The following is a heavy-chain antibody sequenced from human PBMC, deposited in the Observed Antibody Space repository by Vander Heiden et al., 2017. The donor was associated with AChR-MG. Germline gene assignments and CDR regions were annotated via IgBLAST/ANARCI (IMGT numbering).Heavy chain of an antibody. D-gene: IGHD1-7*01. Sequence: QVQLVQSGTEAKKPGALVKVSCETSGYTFSDYYIHWVRQAPGRGLEWMGIINPSAESTTCAQTFQGRVAVTKDSSTSTVYMELRSLRSEDTALYYCARGGTTDDGIDYWGQGTQVVVSS. V-gene: IGHV1-46*01. CDR3: ARGGTTDDGIDY. CDR2: INPSAEST. CDR1: GYTFSDYY. J-gene: IGHJ4*02.